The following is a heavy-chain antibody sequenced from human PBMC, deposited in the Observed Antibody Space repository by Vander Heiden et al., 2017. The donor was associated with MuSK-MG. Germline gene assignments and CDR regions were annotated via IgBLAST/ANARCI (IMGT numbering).Heavy chain of an antibody. CDR1: GYTFTSYY. CDR3: ARDGEGYCSGGSCHLTYYMDV. Sequence: QVQLVQSGAEVKKPGASVKVSCKASGYTFTSYYMHWVRQAPGQGLEWMGIINPSGGSTSYAQKFQGRVTMTRDTSTSTVYMELSSLRSEDTAVYYCARDGEGYCSGGSCHLTYYMDVWGKGTTVTVSS. D-gene: IGHD2-15*01. CDR2: INPSGGST. V-gene: IGHV1-46*01. J-gene: IGHJ6*03.